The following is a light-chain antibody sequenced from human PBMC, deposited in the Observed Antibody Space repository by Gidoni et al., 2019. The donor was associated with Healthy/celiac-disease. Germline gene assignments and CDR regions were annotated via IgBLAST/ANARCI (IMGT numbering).Light chain of an antibody. V-gene: IGKV3D-20*01. Sequence: EIVLTKSPATLALSPGERATLHCGASQSVSSSYLAWYQQKPGLAPRLLIYDASSRATGIPDMFRCSGSGTDFTLTISRLEPEDFAVYYCQQYGSSPRTFGQGTKVEIK. CDR2: DAS. J-gene: IGKJ1*01. CDR3: QQYGSSPRT. CDR1: QSVSSSY.